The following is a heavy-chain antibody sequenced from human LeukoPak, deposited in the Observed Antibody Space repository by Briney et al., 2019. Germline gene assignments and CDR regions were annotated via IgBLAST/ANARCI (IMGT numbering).Heavy chain of an antibody. J-gene: IGHJ6*02. D-gene: IGHD5-18*01. CDR3: ARDAVDTANAV. CDR2: INSDGSIT. Sequence: PGGSLRLSCAASGFIFRNYWMHWVRQAPGKGLVWVSHINSDGSITSYADSVKGRFTISRDNAKNTLYLQMNSLRAEDTAVYYCARDAVDTANAVWGQGTTVTVSS. V-gene: IGHV3-74*01. CDR1: GFIFRNYW.